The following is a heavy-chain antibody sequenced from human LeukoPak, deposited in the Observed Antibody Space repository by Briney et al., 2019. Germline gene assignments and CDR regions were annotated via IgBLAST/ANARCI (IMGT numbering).Heavy chain of an antibody. CDR1: GGSISSYY. Sequence: SETLPLTCTVSGGSISSYYWSWIRQPPGKGLEWIGYIYYSGSTNCNPSLKSRVTVSVDTSKNQFSLKLRSVTAADTAVYYCARNERGDYYFDYWGQGTLVTVSS. CDR3: ARNERGDYYFDY. CDR2: IYYSGST. J-gene: IGHJ4*02. V-gene: IGHV4-59*01. D-gene: IGHD3-10*01.